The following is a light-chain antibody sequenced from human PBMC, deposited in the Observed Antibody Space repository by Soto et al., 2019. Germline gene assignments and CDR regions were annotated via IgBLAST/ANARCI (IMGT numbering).Light chain of an antibody. V-gene: IGKV1-5*03. CDR2: KAS. CDR3: QQYNSYPLT. J-gene: IGKJ4*01. Sequence: DIQMTQSPSTLSASVGDRVTITCRASQTISSWLAWYQQKPGQAPKLLIYKASSLESAVPSRFSGSGSGTEFTLTISGLQPDDFASHYCQQYNSYPLTFGAGTKVDIX. CDR1: QTISSW.